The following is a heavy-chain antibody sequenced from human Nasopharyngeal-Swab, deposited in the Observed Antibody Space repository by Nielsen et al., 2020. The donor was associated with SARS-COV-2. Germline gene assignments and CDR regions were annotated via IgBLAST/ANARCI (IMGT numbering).Heavy chain of an antibody. Sequence: SETLSLTCTVSGCSISSSSYYGGWIRQPPGRGLEWIGSIYYSGSTYYNPSLKSRVTISVDTSKNQFSLKLSSVTAADTAVYYCARPKYSGYDDEFGAYFDYWGQGTLVTVSS. CDR2: IYYSGST. D-gene: IGHD5-12*01. V-gene: IGHV4-39*01. CDR1: GCSISSSSYY. J-gene: IGHJ4*02. CDR3: ARPKYSGYDDEFGAYFDY.